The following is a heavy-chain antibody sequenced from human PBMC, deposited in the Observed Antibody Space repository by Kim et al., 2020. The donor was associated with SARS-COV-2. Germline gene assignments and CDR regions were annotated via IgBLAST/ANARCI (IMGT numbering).Heavy chain of an antibody. CDR3: ARAVGPFDY. J-gene: IGHJ4*02. CDR2: IWYDGSNK. Sequence: GGSLRLSCAASGFTFSTYGMHWVRQAPGKGLDWVAVIWYDGSNKYYADSVKGRFTISRDNSRNTLYLQMDSLRAEDTAVYYCARAVGPFDYWGQGTLVTVSS. CDR1: GFTFSTYG. V-gene: IGHV3-33*08.